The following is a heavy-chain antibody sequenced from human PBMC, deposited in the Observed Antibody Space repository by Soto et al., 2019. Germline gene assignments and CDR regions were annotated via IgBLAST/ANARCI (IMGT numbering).Heavy chain of an antibody. CDR2: ISYDGTIK. D-gene: IGHD2-15*01. CDR3: AKNQPTGPTTLYYMDV. Sequence: QVQLVESGGGVVQPGESLTLSCVASGFVFSNYAIHWVRQAPGTGLEWVGIISYDGTIKYYADSKKGRFTISRDNSRNTVYLHMNSLSVEDTAIYYCAKNQPTGPTTLYYMDVWGMGTAVTVS. J-gene: IGHJ6*03. CDR1: GFVFSNYA. V-gene: IGHV3-30*18.